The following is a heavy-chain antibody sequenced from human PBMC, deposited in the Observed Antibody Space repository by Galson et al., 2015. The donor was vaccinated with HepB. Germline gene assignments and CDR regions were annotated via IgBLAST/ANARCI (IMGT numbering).Heavy chain of an antibody. CDR2: VYYSGVT. V-gene: IGHV4-39*01. CDR3: ARALGGSYFYGLDV. Sequence: ETLSLTCTVSGASTSSSSYYWNWIRQSPGKGLEWIGSVYYSGVTYYNPSLKSRVTIAIDTSKNQFSLRVSSVTAADTALYYCARALGGSYFYGLDVWGQGTTVAVSS. CDR1: GASTSSSSYY. D-gene: IGHD3-16*02. J-gene: IGHJ6*02.